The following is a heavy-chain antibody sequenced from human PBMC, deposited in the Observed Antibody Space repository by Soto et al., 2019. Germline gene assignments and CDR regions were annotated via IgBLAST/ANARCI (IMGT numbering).Heavy chain of an antibody. D-gene: IGHD1-26*01. Sequence: GGSLRLSCAASGFTFSSYAMSWVRQAPGKGLEWVSAISGSGGSTYYADSVKGRFTISRDNSKNTLYLQMNSLRAEDTAVYYCAKLGELQEPNFYYYYGMDVWGQGTTVTVSS. CDR2: ISGSGGST. V-gene: IGHV3-23*01. J-gene: IGHJ6*02. CDR1: GFTFSSYA. CDR3: AKLGELQEPNFYYYYGMDV.